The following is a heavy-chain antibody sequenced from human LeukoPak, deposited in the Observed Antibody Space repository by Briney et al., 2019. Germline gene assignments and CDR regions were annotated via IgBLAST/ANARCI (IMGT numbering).Heavy chain of an antibody. CDR2: INHSGST. CDR3: ARATVTRYYFDY. D-gene: IGHD4-17*01. CDR1: GGSFSGYY. J-gene: IGHJ4*02. Sequence: SETLSLTCAVYGGSFSGYYWRWIRQPPGKGLEWIGEINHSGSTNYNPSLKSRVTISVDTSKNQYSLKLSSVTAADTAVYYCARATVTRYYFDYWGQGTLVTVSS. V-gene: IGHV4-34*01.